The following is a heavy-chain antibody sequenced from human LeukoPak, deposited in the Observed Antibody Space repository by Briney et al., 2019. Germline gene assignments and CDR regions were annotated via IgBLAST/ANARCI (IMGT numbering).Heavy chain of an antibody. CDR3: ARGRITMVRGVITGVDY. V-gene: IGHV1-2*02. Sequence: ASVKVSCKASGGTFSSYAISWVRQAPGQGLEWMGWINPNSGGTNYAQKFQGRVTMTRDTSISTAYMELSRLRSDDTAVYYCARGRITMVRGVITGVDYWGQGTLVTVSS. D-gene: IGHD3-10*01. CDR1: GGTFSSYA. J-gene: IGHJ4*02. CDR2: INPNSGGT.